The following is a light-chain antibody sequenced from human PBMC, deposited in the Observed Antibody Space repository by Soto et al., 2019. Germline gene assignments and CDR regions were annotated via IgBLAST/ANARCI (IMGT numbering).Light chain of an antibody. CDR3: QQCGSSPLFT. CDR1: ETVTSNY. Sequence: EVVLTQSPGILSLSPGERATLSCRASETVTSNYLAWYHQKPGQAPRLLIYGASNRATGIPDRFSGSGSGTDFTLTISRLEPEDFAVYYCQQCGSSPLFTFGPGTKVDLK. V-gene: IGKV3-20*01. J-gene: IGKJ3*01. CDR2: GAS.